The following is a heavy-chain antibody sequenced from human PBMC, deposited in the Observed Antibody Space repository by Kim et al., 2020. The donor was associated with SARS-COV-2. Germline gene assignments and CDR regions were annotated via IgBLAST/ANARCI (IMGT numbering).Heavy chain of an antibody. D-gene: IGHD6-13*01. J-gene: IGHJ5*02. CDR2: IYYSGST. V-gene: IGHV4-31*03. Sequence: SETLSLTCTVSGGSISSGGYYWSWIRQHPGKGLEWIGYIYYSGSTYYNPSLKSRVTISVDTSKNQFSLKLSSVTAAVTAVYYCARDSRLQQLVRAETEWFDPWGQGTLVTVSS. CDR3: ARDSRLQQLVRAETEWFDP. CDR1: GGSISSGGYY.